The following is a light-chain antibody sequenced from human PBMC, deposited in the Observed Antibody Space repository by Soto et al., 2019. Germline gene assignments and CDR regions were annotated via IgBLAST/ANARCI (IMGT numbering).Light chain of an antibody. CDR2: DAS. Sequence: IVLTQSPATLSLSPGERATLSCRASQSVDSYLAWYQQKPGQAPRLLIYDASNRATGIPARFSGSGSGTDFPLTISSQEPEDFAVYNCQQNNIWRWITSGPGTR. J-gene: IGKJ5*01. CDR3: QQNNIWRWIT. CDR1: QSVDSY. V-gene: IGKV3-11*01.